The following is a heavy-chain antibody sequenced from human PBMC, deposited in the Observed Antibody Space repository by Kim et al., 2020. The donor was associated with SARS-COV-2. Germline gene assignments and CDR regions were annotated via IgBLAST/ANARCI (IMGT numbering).Heavy chain of an antibody. CDR2: INHSGST. J-gene: IGHJ4*02. CDR1: GGSFSGYY. V-gene: IGHV4-34*01. Sequence: SETLSLTCAVYGGSFSGYYWSWIRQPPGKGLEWIGEINHSGSTNYNPSLKSRVTISVDTSKNQFSLKLSSVTAADTAVYYCARGQRRGIVVVIAPVYFDYWGQGTLVTVSS. D-gene: IGHD2-21*01. CDR3: ARGQRRGIVVVIAPVYFDY.